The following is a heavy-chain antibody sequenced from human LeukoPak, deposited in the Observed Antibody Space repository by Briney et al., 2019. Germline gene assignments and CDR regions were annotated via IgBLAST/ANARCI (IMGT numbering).Heavy chain of an antibody. V-gene: IGHV3-23*01. CDR1: GFTFSSSA. CDR3: ANKSTTVITYYFDY. Sequence: GGSLRLSCAASGFTFSSSAMSWVRQAPGKGLEWVSAISGSGGSTYYADSVKGRFTISRDNSKNTLYLQMNSLRAEDTAVYYCANKSTTVITYYFDYWGQGTLVTVSS. D-gene: IGHD4-11*01. CDR2: ISGSGGST. J-gene: IGHJ4*02.